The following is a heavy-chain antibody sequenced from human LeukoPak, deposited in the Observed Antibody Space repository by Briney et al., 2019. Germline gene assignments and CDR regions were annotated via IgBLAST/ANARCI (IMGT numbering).Heavy chain of an antibody. V-gene: IGHV3-7*04. J-gene: IGHJ4*02. CDR2: IKEDGSDK. CDR1: GFTFSGSA. CDR3: ARVLWFGGIYYFDY. D-gene: IGHD3-10*01. Sequence: GGSLRLSCAASGFTFSGSALHWVRQASGKGLEWVASIKEDGSDKYYVESVKGRFTISRENARNSLYLQMNGLRAEDTAVYYCARVLWFGGIYYFDYWGQGTLVTVSS.